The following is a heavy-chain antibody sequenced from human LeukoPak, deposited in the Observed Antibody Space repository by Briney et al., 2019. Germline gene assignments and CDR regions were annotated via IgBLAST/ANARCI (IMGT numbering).Heavy chain of an antibody. CDR3: ASSQKDTPMVGDY. Sequence: PGGSLRLSCGVFGLTFNNYAMYWVRQAPGKGLEWVAGISYDGGNKHYADSVRGRFTISRDNSKNTLYLQMNSLRGEDTAVYYCASSQKDTPMVGDYWGQGTLVTVSS. CDR2: ISYDGGNK. J-gene: IGHJ4*02. V-gene: IGHV3-30-3*01. D-gene: IGHD5-18*01. CDR1: GLTFNNYA.